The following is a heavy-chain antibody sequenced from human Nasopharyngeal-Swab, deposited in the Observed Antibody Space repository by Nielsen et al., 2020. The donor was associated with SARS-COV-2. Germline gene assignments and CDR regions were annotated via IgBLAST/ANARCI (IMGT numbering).Heavy chain of an antibody. Sequence: AAVKDSCKASGYAFTDFDIHWVRQATGQGLEGMGRMSPNSGFTGYAEKFEGRVTMTRNIATNTVYLELTSLGFEDTAVYYCARGLGAPSSVWHWGPGTQVTV. J-gene: IGHJ1*01. CDR1: GYAFTDFD. D-gene: IGHD3-10*01. V-gene: IGHV1-8*01. CDR2: MSPNSGFT. CDR3: ARGLGAPSSVWH.